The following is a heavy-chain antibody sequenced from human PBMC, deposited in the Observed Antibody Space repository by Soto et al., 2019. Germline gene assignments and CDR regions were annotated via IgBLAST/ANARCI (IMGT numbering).Heavy chain of an antibody. J-gene: IGHJ4*02. Sequence: QVPLVESGGGVVQPGTSLRLSCAASGLTFSSHGMHWVRQAPGKGLEWVALISYDGSNKYYVDSVEGRFTISRDNSKSTLYLQMNSLRPEDTAVYFCGFYDYWGQGTLVSVSS. CDR1: GLTFSSHG. V-gene: IGHV3-30*03. CDR3: GFYDY. CDR2: ISYDGSNK.